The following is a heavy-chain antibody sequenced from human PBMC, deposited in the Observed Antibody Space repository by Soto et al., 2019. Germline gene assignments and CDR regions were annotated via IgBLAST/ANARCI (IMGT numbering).Heavy chain of an antibody. V-gene: IGHV3-30*18. D-gene: IGHD6-19*01. Sequence: QVKLVESGGGVVQPGRSRRLSCAASGFTLSSYGMHWVRQAPGKGLEWVAFISPDGRNKDYADSVKGRFIISRDNSKKTLYLPMNGLRVEDTAVYYCVNPRSSLQWPPFDPWGHGPLVTVSS. J-gene: IGHJ5*02. CDR3: VNPRSSLQWPPFDP. CDR1: GFTLSSYG. CDR2: ISPDGRNK.